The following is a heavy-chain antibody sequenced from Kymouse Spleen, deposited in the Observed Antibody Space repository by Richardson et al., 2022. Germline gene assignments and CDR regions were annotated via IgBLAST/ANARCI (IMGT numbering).Heavy chain of an antibody. CDR3: AKDLAARTAFDI. CDR2: ISYDGSNK. Sequence: QVQLVESGGGVVQPGRSLRLSCAASGFTFSSYGMHWVRQAPGKGLEWVAVISYDGSNKYYADSVKGRFTISRDNSKNTLYLQMNSLRAEDTAVYYCAKDLAARTAFDIWGQGTMVTVSS. D-gene: IGHD6-6*01. V-gene: IGHV3-30*18. J-gene: IGHJ3*02. CDR1: GFTFSSYG.